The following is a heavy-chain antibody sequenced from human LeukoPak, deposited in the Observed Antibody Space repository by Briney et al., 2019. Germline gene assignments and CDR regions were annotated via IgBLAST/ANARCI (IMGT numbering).Heavy chain of an antibody. CDR3: ARGVSGWPDY. D-gene: IGHD6-19*01. CDR2: ISYDGSNK. V-gene: IGHV3-30*04. Sequence: GGSLRLSCAASGFTFSSYAMHWVRLAPGKGLEWVAVISYDGSNKYYADSVKGRFTISRDNSKNTLYLQMNSLRAEDTAVYYCARGVSGWPDYWGQGTLVTVSS. J-gene: IGHJ4*02. CDR1: GFTFSSYA.